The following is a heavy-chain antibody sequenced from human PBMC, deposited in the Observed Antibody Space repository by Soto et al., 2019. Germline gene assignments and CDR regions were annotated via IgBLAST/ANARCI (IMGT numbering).Heavy chain of an antibody. CDR3: ARGQLVYYYDSSGYYGPYGMDV. V-gene: IGHV3-13*05. J-gene: IGHJ6*02. CDR1: GFTFSSYD. D-gene: IGHD3-22*01. Sequence: GGSLRLSCAASGFTFSSYDMHWVRQAPGKGLEWVSAIGTAGDPYYPGSVKGRFTISRENAKNSLYLQMNSLRAGDTAVYYCARGQLVYYYDSSGYYGPYGMDVWGQGTTGTVSS. CDR2: IGTAGDP.